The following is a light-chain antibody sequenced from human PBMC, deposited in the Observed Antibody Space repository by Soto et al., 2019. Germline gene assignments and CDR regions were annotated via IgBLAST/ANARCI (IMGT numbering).Light chain of an antibody. CDR3: ATWDDSLSNYV. Sequence: QSVLTQPPSASGTPGQRVTISCSGSSSNIGSNYVYWYQHLTGPAPKLLIYRNNQRPSGVPDRFAGSKSGTSASLAISGLRSEDEADYYCATWDDSLSNYVFGTGTKLTVL. CDR1: SSNIGSNY. CDR2: RNN. V-gene: IGLV1-47*01. J-gene: IGLJ1*01.